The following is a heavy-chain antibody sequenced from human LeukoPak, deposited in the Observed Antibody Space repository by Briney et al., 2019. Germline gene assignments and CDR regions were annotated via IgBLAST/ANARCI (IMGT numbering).Heavy chain of an antibody. CDR3: ARAGYSSGWDHAFDI. CDR2: ISFDGSNK. D-gene: IGHD6-19*01. V-gene: IGHV3-30*03. Sequence: GRSLRLSCAASGFTFSSYGMHWVRQAPGKGLEWVAAISFDGSNKYYAASVKGRFTISRDNSNNTLYVQMNSLRAEDTAVYYCARAGYSSGWDHAFDIWGQGTMVTVSS. J-gene: IGHJ3*02. CDR1: GFTFSSYG.